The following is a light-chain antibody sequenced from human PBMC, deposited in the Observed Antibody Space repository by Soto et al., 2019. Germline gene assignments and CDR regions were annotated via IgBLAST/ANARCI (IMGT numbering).Light chain of an antibody. CDR3: QQRSNWLT. V-gene: IGKV3-15*01. CDR2: GAS. Sequence: ETVMTQSPATLSVSPGGRATLACRASQSISDTLAWYQQKPGQAPRLLIHGASTRATGFPARLSGSGSGTDFTLTIRSLEPEDSAVYYCQQRSNWLTFGQGTRLEIK. CDR1: QSISDT. J-gene: IGKJ5*01.